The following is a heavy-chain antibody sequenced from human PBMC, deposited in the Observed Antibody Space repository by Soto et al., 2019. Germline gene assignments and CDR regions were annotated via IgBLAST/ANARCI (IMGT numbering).Heavy chain of an antibody. CDR3: AIGHYYDSSGYYAQRFEYFQH. V-gene: IGHV1-69*02. CDR1: GGTFSSYT. J-gene: IGHJ1*01. Sequence: QVQLVQSGAAVKKPGSSVKVSCKASGGTFSSYTISWVRQAPGQGLEWMGRIIPILGIANYAQKFQGRVTITADKSTSTAYMGLSSLRSEDTAVYYCAIGHYYDSSGYYAQRFEYFQHWGQGTLVTVSS. CDR2: IIPILGIA. D-gene: IGHD3-22*01.